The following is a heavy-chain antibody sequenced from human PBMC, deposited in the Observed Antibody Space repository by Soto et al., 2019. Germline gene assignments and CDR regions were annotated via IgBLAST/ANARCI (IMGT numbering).Heavy chain of an antibody. D-gene: IGHD2-21*02. V-gene: IGHV3-23*01. J-gene: IGHJ4*02. CDR3: ARAIVVVTAILDY. CDR2: ISGSGGST. Sequence: GGSLRLSCAASGFTFSSYAMSWVRQAPGKGLEWVSAISGSGGSTYYADSVKGRFTISRDNSKNTLYLQMNSLRAEDTAAYYCARAIVVVTAILDYWGQGTLVTVPS. CDR1: GFTFSSYA.